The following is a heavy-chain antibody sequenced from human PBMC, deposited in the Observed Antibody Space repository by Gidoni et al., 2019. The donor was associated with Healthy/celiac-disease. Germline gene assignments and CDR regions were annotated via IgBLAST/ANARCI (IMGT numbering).Heavy chain of an antibody. J-gene: IGHJ6*03. D-gene: IGHD6-19*01. CDR3: AREGIAVAGTRYYYYMDV. Sequence: QVQLVESGGGVVQPGRSLRLSCAASGFTFSSQGMHWVRQAPGKGLEWVAVISYDGSNKYYADSVKGRFTISRDNSKNTLYLQMNSLRAEDTAVYYCAREGIAVAGTRYYYYMDVWGKGTTVTVSS. CDR2: ISYDGSNK. CDR1: GFTFSSQG. V-gene: IGHV3-30*03.